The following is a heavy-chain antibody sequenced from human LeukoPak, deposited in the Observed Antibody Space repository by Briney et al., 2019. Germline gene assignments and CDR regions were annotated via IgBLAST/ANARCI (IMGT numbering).Heavy chain of an antibody. CDR3: ARAYYHDAFDI. V-gene: IGHV4-59*01. J-gene: IGHJ3*02. CDR1: GGSISSYY. D-gene: IGHD2-21*01. Sequence: SETLSLTCTVSGGSISSYYWSWIRQPPGKGLEWIWYIYYSGSTNYNPSLKSRVTISVDTSKNQFSLKLSSVTAADTAVYYCARAYYHDAFDIWGQGTMITVSS. CDR2: IYYSGST.